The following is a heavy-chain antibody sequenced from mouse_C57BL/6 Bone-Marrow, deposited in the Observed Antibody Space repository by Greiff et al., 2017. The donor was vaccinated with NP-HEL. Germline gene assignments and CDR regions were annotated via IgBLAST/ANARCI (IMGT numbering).Heavy chain of an antibody. CDR3: ARTTTVVAFDY. CDR2: ISSGGSYT. D-gene: IGHD1-1*01. V-gene: IGHV5-6*01. J-gene: IGHJ2*01. Sequence: DVQLVESGGDLVKPGGFLKLSCAASGFTFSSYGMSWVRQTPDKRLEWVATISSGGSYTYYPDSVKGRFTISRDNAKNTLYLQMSSLKSEDTAMYYCARTTTVVAFDYWGQGTTLTVSS. CDR1: GFTFSSYG.